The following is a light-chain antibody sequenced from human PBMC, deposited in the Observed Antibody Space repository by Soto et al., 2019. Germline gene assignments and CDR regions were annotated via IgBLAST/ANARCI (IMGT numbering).Light chain of an antibody. CDR2: EGS. CDR1: SSDVGSSNL. CDR3: CAYAGSSTWV. Sequence: QSALTQPASVSGSPGQSITISCTGTSSDVGSSNLVSWYRQHPGKAPKLMIYEGSKRPSGVSNRFSGSKSGNTASLTISGLQAEDEADYYCCAYAGSSTWVFGGGTKLTVL. V-gene: IGLV2-23*01. J-gene: IGLJ3*02.